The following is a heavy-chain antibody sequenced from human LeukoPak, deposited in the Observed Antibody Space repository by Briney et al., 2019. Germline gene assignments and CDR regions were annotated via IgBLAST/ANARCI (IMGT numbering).Heavy chain of an antibody. Sequence: GGSLRLSCAASGFIFSSYGMHWVRQAPGKGLEWVANIKQDGSEKYYVDSVKGRFTISRDNAKNSLYLQMNSLRAEDTALYYCAKSARYSGYDWDPDAFDIWGQGTMVTVSS. CDR3: AKSARYSGYDWDPDAFDI. D-gene: IGHD5-12*01. J-gene: IGHJ3*02. V-gene: IGHV3-7*03. CDR2: IKQDGSEK. CDR1: GFIFSSYG.